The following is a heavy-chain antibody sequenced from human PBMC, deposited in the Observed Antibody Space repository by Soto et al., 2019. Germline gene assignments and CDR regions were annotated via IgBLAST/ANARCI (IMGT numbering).Heavy chain of an antibody. J-gene: IGHJ4*02. D-gene: IGHD3-3*01. V-gene: IGHV4-59*01. CDR1: GCSISSYY. CDR3: ARAIFGVVIYDY. Sequence: QVQLQESGPGLVKPSETLSLTCTVSGCSISSYYWSWIRQPPGKGLEWIGYIYYSGSTNYNPSLKSRVTISVDTSKNQFSLKLSSVTAADTAVYYCARAIFGVVIYDYWGQGTLVTVSS. CDR2: IYYSGST.